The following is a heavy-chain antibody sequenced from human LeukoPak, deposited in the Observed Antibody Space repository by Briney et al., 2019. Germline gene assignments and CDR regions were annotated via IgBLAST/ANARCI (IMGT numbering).Heavy chain of an antibody. J-gene: IGHJ3*02. V-gene: IGHV3-21*01. CDR1: GFTFSSYS. CDR3: ARVPAGVIGMKDAFDM. Sequence: GGSLRLSCAVSGFTFSSYSMNWIRQAPGKGLEWVSSISGSSSYIYYADSVKGRFTISRHNAKNSLYLQMNSLRAEDTAVYYCARVPAGVIGMKDAFDMWGQGTMVTVSS. D-gene: IGHD3-16*02. CDR2: ISGSSSYI.